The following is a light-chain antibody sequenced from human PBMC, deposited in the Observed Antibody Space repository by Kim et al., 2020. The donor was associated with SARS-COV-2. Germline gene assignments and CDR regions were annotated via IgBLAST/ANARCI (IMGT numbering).Light chain of an antibody. CDR2: RNN. J-gene: IGLJ3*02. Sequence: PWQRVTISCSGRSPNIGSNYVYWYQQLPGTAPKLLIYRNNQRPSGVPDRFSGSKSGTSASLAISGLRSEDEADYYCAAWDDSFWVFGGGTQLTVL. CDR1: SPNIGSNY. V-gene: IGLV1-47*01. CDR3: AAWDDSFWV.